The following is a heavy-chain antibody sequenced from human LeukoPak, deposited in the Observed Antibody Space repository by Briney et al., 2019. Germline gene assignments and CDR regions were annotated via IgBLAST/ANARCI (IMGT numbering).Heavy chain of an antibody. V-gene: IGHV4-4*07. Sequence: SETLSLTCSVSGGSLSGYYWSWIRRPAGKGLEWIGRIYTSGSTNYSPSLQSRVTMSVDTSKNQFSLKLSSVTAADTAVYYCARDRISAVADAFGIWGQGTMVTVSS. CDR1: GGSLSGYY. J-gene: IGHJ3*02. CDR2: IYTSGST. D-gene: IGHD2/OR15-2a*01. CDR3: ARDRISAVADAFGI.